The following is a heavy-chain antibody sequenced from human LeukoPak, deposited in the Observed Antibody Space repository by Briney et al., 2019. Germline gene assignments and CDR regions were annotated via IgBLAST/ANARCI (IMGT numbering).Heavy chain of an antibody. V-gene: IGHV3-7*04. J-gene: IGHJ4*02. CDR1: GFTFSIYW. Sequence: PGGSLRLSCAASGFTFSIYWMSWVRQAPGKGLEWVSNINQDVGQEYSVASLKGPFTLSTDNAKTSLYLQINSLRADDTAVYYCARYCSIGSCFDYWGQGALVTVSS. D-gene: IGHD2-15*01. CDR2: INQDVGQE. CDR3: ARYCSIGSCFDY.